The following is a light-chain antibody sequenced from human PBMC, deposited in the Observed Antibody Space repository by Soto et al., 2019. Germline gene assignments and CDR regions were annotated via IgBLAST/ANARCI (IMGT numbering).Light chain of an antibody. J-gene: IGKJ4*01. V-gene: IGKV1-6*01. CDR2: DGS. CDR1: QDIRND. Sequence: IQMTQSASSLSASVGERVTIACRASQDIRNDLGWYQQKTGKAPTIMIYDGSKLQSGVPSRFSGSVYGTDVNLTISSLQTADFATYYCQQLNSYPRTFGGGTKVDIK. CDR3: QQLNSYPRT.